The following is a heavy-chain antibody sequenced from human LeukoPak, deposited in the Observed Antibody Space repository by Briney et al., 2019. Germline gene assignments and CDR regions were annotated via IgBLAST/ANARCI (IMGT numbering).Heavy chain of an antibody. J-gene: IGHJ4*02. V-gene: IGHV4-39*07. CDR1: GGSISSSSYY. D-gene: IGHD6-19*01. Sequence: SETLSLTCTVSGGSISSSSYYWSWIRQPPGKGLEWIGEINHSGSTNYNPSLKSRVTISVDTSKNQFSLKLSSVTAADTAVYYCARRGEPYSSGWSDWGQGTLVTVSS. CDR2: INHSGST. CDR3: ARRGEPYSSGWSD.